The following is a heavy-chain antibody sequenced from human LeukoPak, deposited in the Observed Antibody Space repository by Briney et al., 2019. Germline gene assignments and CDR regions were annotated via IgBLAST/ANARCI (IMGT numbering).Heavy chain of an antibody. V-gene: IGHV1-2*02. D-gene: IGHD3-22*01. Sequence: GASVKVSCKASGYTFTGYYMHWVRQAPGQGLEWMGWINPNSGGTNYAQKFQGRVTMTRDTSISTAYMELSRLRSDDTAVYYCARTARRSYYYDSSGYLFALGYWGQGTLVTVSS. CDR3: ARTARRSYYYDSSGYLFALGY. J-gene: IGHJ4*02. CDR2: INPNSGGT. CDR1: GYTFTGYY.